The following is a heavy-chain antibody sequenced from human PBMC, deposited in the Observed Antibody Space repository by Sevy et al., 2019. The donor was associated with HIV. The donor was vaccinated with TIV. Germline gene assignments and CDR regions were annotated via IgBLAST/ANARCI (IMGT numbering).Heavy chain of an antibody. J-gene: IGHJ6*02. CDR3: ATDQTRRFSMDV. CDR1: GFTFSSDA. V-gene: IGHV3-23*01. Sequence: GGSLRLSCAASGFTFSSDAMSWVRQAPGKGLEWVSAISGSGGSTYYADSVKGRFTISRDNSKNTLYLQMNSLRAEDTAVYYCATDQTRRFSMDVWGQGTTVTVSS. CDR2: ISGSGGST.